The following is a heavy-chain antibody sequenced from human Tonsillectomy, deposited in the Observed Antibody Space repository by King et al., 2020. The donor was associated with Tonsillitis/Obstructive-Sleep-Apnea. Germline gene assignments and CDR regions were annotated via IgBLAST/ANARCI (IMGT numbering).Heavy chain of an antibody. CDR2: IYGGGNT. J-gene: IGHJ6*03. CDR1: GLTVSHNY. V-gene: IGHV3-66*01. CDR3: ARAGEYYYYYYMDV. D-gene: IGHD6-19*01. Sequence: VQLVESGGGLVQPGGSLRLSCAASGLTVSHNYLSWVRQAPEKGLEWGSIIYGGGNTYYADSVKGRFTISRDSSKNTLYLQMNSLRVEDTAVYYCARAGEYYYYYYMDVWGKGPTVTVSS.